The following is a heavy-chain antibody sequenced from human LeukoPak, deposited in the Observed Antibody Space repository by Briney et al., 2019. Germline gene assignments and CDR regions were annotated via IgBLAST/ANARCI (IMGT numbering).Heavy chain of an antibody. J-gene: IGHJ4*02. Sequence: GGSLRLFCAASGFTLSTYTTNWVRQAPGKGLEWGSSITTSRYKYYSDSVKGRLPISRDNAKNSLYLQMSSLRAEDTAVYYCARDGYGGYWFDYWGQGTLVTVSS. CDR3: ARDGYGGYWFDY. D-gene: IGHD5-12*01. V-gene: IGHV3-21*01. CDR1: GFTLSTYT. CDR2: ITTSRYK.